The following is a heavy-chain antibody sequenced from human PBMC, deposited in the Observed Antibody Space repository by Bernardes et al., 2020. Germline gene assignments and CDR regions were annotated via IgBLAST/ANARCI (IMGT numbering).Heavy chain of an antibody. CDR3: ARGGGYSGYDKYYYGMDV. J-gene: IGHJ6*02. V-gene: IGHV3-20*01. CDR2: INWNGGST. CDR1: GFTFDDYG. D-gene: IGHD5-12*01. Sequence: GSLRLSCAASGFTFDDYGMSWVRQAPGKGLEWVSGINWNGGSTGYADSVKGRFTISRDNAKNSLYLQMNSLRAEDTALYHCARGGGYSGYDKYYYGMDVWGQGTTVTVSS.